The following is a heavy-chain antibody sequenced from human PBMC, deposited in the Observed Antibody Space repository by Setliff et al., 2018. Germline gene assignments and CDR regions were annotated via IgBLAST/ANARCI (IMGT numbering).Heavy chain of an antibody. CDR1: GYTFTSYG. V-gene: IGHV1-18*01. CDR3: ARDAHDYDSSENPIVDY. CDR2: INTYNGDT. Sequence: ASVKVSCKASGYTFTSYGISWVRQAPGRGLEWMAYINTYNGDTYYAQKFQGRVTMTTDTSTSTASMELGSLRSDGTAMYYCARDAHDYDSSENPIVDYWGQGTLVTSPQ. J-gene: IGHJ4*02. D-gene: IGHD3-22*01.